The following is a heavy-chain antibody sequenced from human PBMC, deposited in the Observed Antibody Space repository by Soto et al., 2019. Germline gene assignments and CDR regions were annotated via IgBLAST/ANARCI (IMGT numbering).Heavy chain of an antibody. CDR1: GYSFTSTY. D-gene: IGHD2-21*02. CDR3: ALKVVTYYDN. J-gene: IGHJ4*02. CDR2: INPAGGTT. V-gene: IGHV1-46*01. Sequence: QVQLVQSGAEVKKPGASVRIPCRASGYSFTSTYVHWVRQAPGQGPEWMGIINPAGGTTYYAQKFQGRLTITSDTSTDTVFMDLNDLTSEDTAVYFCALKVVTYYDNWGQGTLLTVSS.